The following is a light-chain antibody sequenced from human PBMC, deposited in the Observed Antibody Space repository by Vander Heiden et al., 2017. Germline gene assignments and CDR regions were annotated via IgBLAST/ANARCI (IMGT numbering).Light chain of an antibody. CDR3: MQALQAPLT. CDR1: QSLLQSDGYNY. Sequence: IVMTQSPLSLPVTPGEPASISCRSSQSLLQSDGYNYLDWYLQKPGQSPQLLIDLGSNRASGVPDRFSGSGSGTDFTLKISRVEAEDVGVYYCMQALQAPLTFGGGTKVEI. J-gene: IGKJ4*01. V-gene: IGKV2-28*01. CDR2: LGS.